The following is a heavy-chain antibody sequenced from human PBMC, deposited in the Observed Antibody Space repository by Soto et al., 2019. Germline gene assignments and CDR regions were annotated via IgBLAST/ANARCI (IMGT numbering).Heavy chain of an antibody. CDR1: GFTFSSYG. V-gene: IGHV3-30*18. Sequence: QVQLVESGGGVVQPGRPLRLSCAASGFTFSSYGMHWVRQAPGKGLEWVAVISYDGSNKYYADSVKGRFTISRDNSKNTLYLQMNSLRAEDTAVYYCAKGDLVDYWGQGTLVTVSS. D-gene: IGHD2-21*02. CDR3: AKGDLVDY. CDR2: ISYDGSNK. J-gene: IGHJ4*02.